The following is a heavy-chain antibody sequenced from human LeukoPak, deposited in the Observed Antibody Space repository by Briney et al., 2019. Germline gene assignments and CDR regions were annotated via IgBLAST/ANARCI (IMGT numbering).Heavy chain of an antibody. CDR2: ISGSGNFI. V-gene: IGHV3-48*03. D-gene: IGHD1-26*01. CDR1: GFTFSSYE. Sequence: GGSLRLSCATSGFTFSSYEMNWVRQAPGKGLEWVSYISGSGNFIYYADSVKGRFTISRGNAKNSLYLQMNSLRAEDTAVYYCAREAELDHAFDIWGQGTMVTVSS. J-gene: IGHJ3*02. CDR3: AREAELDHAFDI.